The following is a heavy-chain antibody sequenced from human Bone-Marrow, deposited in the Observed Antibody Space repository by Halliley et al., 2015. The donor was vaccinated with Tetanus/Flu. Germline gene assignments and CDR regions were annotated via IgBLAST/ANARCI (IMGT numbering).Heavy chain of an antibody. Sequence: SLRLSCAASGFTFSSYAMNWVRQAPGKGLEWVSIIFGNGGTTYYADSVKGRFTISRDNARNTLDLQMNSLRAEDTAVYYCAKAGCSGGSCYYFDYWGPGNPGHRLL. V-gene: IGHV3-23*01. D-gene: IGHD2-15*01. J-gene: IGHJ4*02. CDR3: AKAGCSGGSCYYFDY. CDR2: IFGNGGTT. CDR1: GFTFSSYA.